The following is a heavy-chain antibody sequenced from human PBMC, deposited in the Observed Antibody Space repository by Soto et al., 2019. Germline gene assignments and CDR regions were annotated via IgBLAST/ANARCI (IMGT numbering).Heavy chain of an antibody. CDR1: GFTFSSYD. D-gene: IGHD5-18*01. V-gene: IGHV3-13*01. CDR2: IGTAGDT. J-gene: IGHJ6*02. Sequence: PVRSLRLSCAASGFTFSSYDMHWVRQATGKGLEWVSAIGTAGDTYYPGSVKGRFTISRENAKNSLYLQMNSLRAGDTAVYYCARGGQLWLRYGMDVWGQGTTVTVSS. CDR3: ARGGQLWLRYGMDV.